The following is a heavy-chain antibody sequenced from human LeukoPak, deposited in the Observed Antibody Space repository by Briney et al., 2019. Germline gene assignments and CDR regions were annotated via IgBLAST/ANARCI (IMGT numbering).Heavy chain of an antibody. J-gene: IGHJ4*02. V-gene: IGHV1-69*13. Sequence: SVKVSCKASGGTFSSYAISWVRQAPGQGLEWMGGIIPIFGTANYAQKFQGRVTITADESMSTAYMELSSLRSEDTAVYYCAKSGSWHFDYWGQGTLVTVSS. D-gene: IGHD1-26*01. CDR1: GGTFSSYA. CDR3: AKSGSWHFDY. CDR2: IIPIFGTA.